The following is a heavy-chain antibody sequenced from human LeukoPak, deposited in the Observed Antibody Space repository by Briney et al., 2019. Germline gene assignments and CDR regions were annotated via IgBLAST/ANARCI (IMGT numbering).Heavy chain of an antibody. V-gene: IGHV4-4*07. J-gene: IGHJ4*02. CDR1: GGSISSYY. Sequence: SETLSLTSTVSGGSISSYYWSWIRQPAGKGLEWIGRIYTSGSTNYNPSLKSRVTMSVDTSKNQFSLKLSSVTAADTAVYYCARARGPIREDCSSGWYFGSFDYWGQGTLVTVSS. D-gene: IGHD6-19*01. CDR2: IYTSGST. CDR3: ARARGPIREDCSSGWYFGSFDY.